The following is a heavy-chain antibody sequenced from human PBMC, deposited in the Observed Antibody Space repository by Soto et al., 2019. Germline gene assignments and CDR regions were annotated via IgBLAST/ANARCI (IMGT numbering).Heavy chain of an antibody. CDR3: ARQDPHDFWSGHHDY. CDR2: ISSSSSYI. V-gene: IGHV3-21*01. J-gene: IGHJ4*02. D-gene: IGHD3-3*01. CDR1: GFTFSSYS. Sequence: PGGSLRLSCAASGFTFSSYSMNWVRQAPGKGLEWVSSISSSSSYIYYADSVKGRFTISRDNAKNSLYLQMNSLRAEDTAVYYCARQDPHDFWSGHHDYWGQGTLVTVSS.